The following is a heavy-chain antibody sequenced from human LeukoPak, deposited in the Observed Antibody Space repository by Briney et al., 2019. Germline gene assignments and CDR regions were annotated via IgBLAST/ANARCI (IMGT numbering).Heavy chain of an antibody. Sequence: GASVKVSCKASGYTFTGYYMHWVRQAPGQGLEWMGWINPNSGGTNYAQKFQGRVTMTRDTSISTAYMELSSLRSEDTAVYYCARRTMVRGVIINNFDYWGQGTLVTVSS. CDR2: INPNSGGT. CDR1: GYTFTGYY. CDR3: ARRTMVRGVIINNFDY. J-gene: IGHJ4*02. V-gene: IGHV1-2*02. D-gene: IGHD3-10*01.